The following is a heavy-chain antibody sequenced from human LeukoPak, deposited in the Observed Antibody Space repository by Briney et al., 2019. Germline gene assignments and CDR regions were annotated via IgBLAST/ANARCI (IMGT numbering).Heavy chain of an antibody. CDR3: ARPNNYYDSTLGGFDL. V-gene: IGHV4-39*01. D-gene: IGHD3-22*01. J-gene: IGHJ2*01. Sequence: SETVSLTCTVSGGSISSSSYYWGWIRQAPGKGLEWIGSLYYSGSTYYNPSLKSRVTISVDTSKNQFSLKLSSVTAADTAVYYCARPNNYYDSTLGGFDLRGRGTLVTVSS. CDR2: LYYSGST. CDR1: GGSISSSSYY.